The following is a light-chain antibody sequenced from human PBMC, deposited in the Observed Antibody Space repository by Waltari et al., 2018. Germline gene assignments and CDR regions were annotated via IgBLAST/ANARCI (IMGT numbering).Light chain of an antibody. V-gene: IGLV1-40*01. CDR3: QSYDSSLSGSL. Sequence: QSVLTPPPSVSGAPGQRVTISCTGRSYNIGAGYDVQWYQQLPGTAPKLVIYGNSHRPSGVPDRFSGSKSGTSASLAITGLQAEDEADYYCQSYDSSLSGSLFGGGTKLTVL. J-gene: IGLJ2*01. CDR2: GNS. CDR1: SYNIGAGYD.